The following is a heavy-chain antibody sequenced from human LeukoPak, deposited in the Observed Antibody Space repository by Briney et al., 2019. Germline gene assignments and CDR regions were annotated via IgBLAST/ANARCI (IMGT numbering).Heavy chain of an antibody. D-gene: IGHD3-10*01. Sequence: SQTLSLTCTVSGGSISSGSYYWSWIRQPAGKGLEWIGRIYTSGSTNYNPSLKSRVTISVDTSKNQFSLKLSSVTAADTAVYYCARCSGGGSGSPLSFDPWGQGTLVTVSS. CDR1: GGSISSGSYY. V-gene: IGHV4-61*02. CDR3: ARCSGGGSGSPLSFDP. CDR2: IYTSGST. J-gene: IGHJ5*02.